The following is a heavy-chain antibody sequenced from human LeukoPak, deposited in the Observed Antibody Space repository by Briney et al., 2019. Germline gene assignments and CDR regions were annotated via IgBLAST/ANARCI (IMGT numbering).Heavy chain of an antibody. J-gene: IGHJ4*02. Sequence: GGSLRLSCAASGFTFSSYAMSWVRQAPGKGLEWVSVIYSGGSTYYADSVKGRFTISRDNSKNTLYLQMNSLRAEDTAVYYCAGGYCSGGSCSRHFDYWGQGTLVTVSS. CDR1: GFTFSSYA. D-gene: IGHD2-15*01. CDR3: AGGYCSGGSCSRHFDY. CDR2: IYSGGST. V-gene: IGHV3-66*01.